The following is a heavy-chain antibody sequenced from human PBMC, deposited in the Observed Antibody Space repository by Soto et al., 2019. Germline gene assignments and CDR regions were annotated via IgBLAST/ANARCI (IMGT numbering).Heavy chain of an antibody. CDR2: ISYDGSNK. Sequence: QVQLVESGGGVVQPGRSLRLSCAASGFTFSSYGMHWVRQAPGKGLEWVAVISYDGSNKYYADSVKGRFTISRDNSKNTXYXXMNSLRAEDTAVYYCAKDPYGYCSSTSCYGNYFDYWGQGTLVTVSS. V-gene: IGHV3-30*18. J-gene: IGHJ4*02. CDR1: GFTFSSYG. CDR3: AKDPYGYCSSTSCYGNYFDY. D-gene: IGHD2-2*01.